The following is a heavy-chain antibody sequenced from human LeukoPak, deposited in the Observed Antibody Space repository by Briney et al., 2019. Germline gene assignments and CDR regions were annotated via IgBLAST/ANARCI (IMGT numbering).Heavy chain of an antibody. D-gene: IGHD3-10*01. J-gene: IGHJ4*02. CDR2: IYTSGST. CDR3: ARDSPSVRGNSSSRFDY. CDR1: GGSISSGSYY. Sequence: SETLSLTCTVSGGSISSGSYYWSWIRQPAGKGLEWIGRIYTSGSTNYNPSLKSRVTISVDTSKNQFSLKLSSVTAADTAVYYCARDSPSVRGNSSSRFDYWGQGTLVTVSS. V-gene: IGHV4-61*02.